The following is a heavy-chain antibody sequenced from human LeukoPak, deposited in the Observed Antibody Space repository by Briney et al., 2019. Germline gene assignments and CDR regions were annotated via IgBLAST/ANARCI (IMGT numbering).Heavy chain of an antibody. V-gene: IGHV4-59*01. CDR3: ARARQRDAFDI. J-gene: IGHJ3*02. CDR2: IYYSGST. Sequence: SETLSLTCTVSGGSISSYYWSWIRQPPGKGLEWIGYIYYSGSTNYNPSLKSRVTISVATSKNQFSLKLSSVTAADTAVYYCARARQRDAFDIWGQGTMVTVSS. CDR1: GGSISSYY.